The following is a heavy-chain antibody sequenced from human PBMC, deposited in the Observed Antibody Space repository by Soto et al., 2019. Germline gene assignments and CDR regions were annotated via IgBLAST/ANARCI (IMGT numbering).Heavy chain of an antibody. J-gene: IGHJ4*02. D-gene: IGHD6-19*01. CDR3: ARHRIAVAGTRVY. Sequence: GESLKLSCQGSGYSFTSYWINWVRQMPGKGLEWMGRIDPSDSYTNYSPSFQGHVTISADKSISTAYLQWSSLKASDTAMYYCARHRIAVAGTRVYWGQGTLVTVSS. CDR1: GYSFTSYW. CDR2: IDPSDSYT. V-gene: IGHV5-10-1*01.